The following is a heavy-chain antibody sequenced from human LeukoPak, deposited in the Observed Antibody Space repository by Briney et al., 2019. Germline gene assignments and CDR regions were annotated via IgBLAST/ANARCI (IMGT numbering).Heavy chain of an antibody. J-gene: IGHJ4*02. D-gene: IGHD5-12*01. Sequence: GSSVKVSCKASGGTFTSYAISWVRQAPGQGLEWMGRIIPIFGTANYAQKFQGRVTITTDESTSTAYMELSSLRSEDTAVYCCATTQEWLRVYYFDCWGQGTLVTVSS. CDR3: ATTQEWLRVYYFDC. CDR1: GGTFTSYA. V-gene: IGHV1-69*05. CDR2: IIPIFGTA.